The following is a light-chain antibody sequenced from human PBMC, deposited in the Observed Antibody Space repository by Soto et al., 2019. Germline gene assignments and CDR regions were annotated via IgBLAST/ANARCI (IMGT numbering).Light chain of an antibody. CDR3: LNYYSAPWT. CDR1: QDISKY. J-gene: IGKJ1*01. CDR2: AAS. V-gene: IGKV1-27*01. Sequence: DIQMTQSPSSLSASVGDRVTITCRASQDISKYVAWYQHKPGKGPELLIFAASALESGVASRFSGSGSGTDFTLTISSLQPEDVATYYCLNYYSAPWTFGQGTKVEIK.